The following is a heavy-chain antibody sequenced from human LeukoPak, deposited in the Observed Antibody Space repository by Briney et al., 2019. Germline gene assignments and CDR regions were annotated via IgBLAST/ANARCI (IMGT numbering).Heavy chain of an antibody. J-gene: IGHJ6*02. Sequence: GGSLRLSCAASGFTFSNYWMSWVRQAPGKGLEWVANIRQDGSEKYYVDSMRGRFTISRDNAKNSLYLQMSSLRAEDTAVYYCARTLSLHYYYGMDVWGQGTTVTVSS. CDR2: IRQDGSEK. CDR3: ARTLSLHYYYGMDV. V-gene: IGHV3-7*01. CDR1: GFTFSNYW.